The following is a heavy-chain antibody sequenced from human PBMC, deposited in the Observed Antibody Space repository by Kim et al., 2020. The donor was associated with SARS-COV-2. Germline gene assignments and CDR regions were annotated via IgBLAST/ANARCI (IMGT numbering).Heavy chain of an antibody. CDR2: IFPGDSHT. CDR1: GYSFANYW. CDR3: ARHASPPLYFDMDL. V-gene: IGHV5-51*01. Sequence: GESLKISCKGSGYSFANYWIDWVRQMPGKGLEWMGIIFPGDSHTKYGPSFQGQVTISADKSLSTVYLHWTSLKASDSAMYYCARHASPPLYFDMDLWGQGTAVTVSS. J-gene: IGHJ6*02.